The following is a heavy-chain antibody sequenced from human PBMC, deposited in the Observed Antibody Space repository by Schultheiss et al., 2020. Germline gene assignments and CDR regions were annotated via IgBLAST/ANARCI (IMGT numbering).Heavy chain of an antibody. CDR1: GFTFSSYS. CDR2: IRYDGSNK. V-gene: IGHV3-30*02. J-gene: IGHJ6*02. D-gene: IGHD2-21*02. Sequence: GGSLRLSCAASGFTFSSYSMNWVRQAPGKGLEWVAFIRYDGSNKYYADSVKGRFTISRDNSKNTLYLQMNSLRAEDTALYYCAKDGDWGSDYGMDVWGQGTTVTVSS. CDR3: AKDGDWGSDYGMDV.